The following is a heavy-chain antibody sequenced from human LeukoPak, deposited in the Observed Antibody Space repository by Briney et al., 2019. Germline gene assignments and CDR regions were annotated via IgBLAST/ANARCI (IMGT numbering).Heavy chain of an antibody. D-gene: IGHD1-14*01. CDR3: ARDPLRREAYYFDY. CDR2: ISYDGSNK. Sequence: GGSLRLSCAASGFTFSSYAMHWVRQAPGKGLEWVAVISYDGSNKYYADSVKGRFTISRDNSKNTLYLQMNSLRAEDTAVYYCARDPLRREAYYFDYWGRGTLVTVSS. V-gene: IGHV3-30-3*01. CDR1: GFTFSSYA. J-gene: IGHJ4*02.